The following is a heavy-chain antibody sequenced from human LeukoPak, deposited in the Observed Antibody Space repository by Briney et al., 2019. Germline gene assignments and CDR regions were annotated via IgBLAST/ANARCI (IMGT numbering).Heavy chain of an antibody. V-gene: IGHV4-59*01. J-gene: IGHJ6*02. Sequence: SETLSLTCTVSGGSISSYYWSWIRQPREKGLEWIGYICYSGSTNYDPSLKSRVTISVDTSKNQFSLKLSSVTAADTAVYYCARVSPDYYYYYGMDVWGQGTTVTVSS. CDR1: GGSISSYY. CDR3: ARVSPDYYYYYGMDV. CDR2: ICYSGST.